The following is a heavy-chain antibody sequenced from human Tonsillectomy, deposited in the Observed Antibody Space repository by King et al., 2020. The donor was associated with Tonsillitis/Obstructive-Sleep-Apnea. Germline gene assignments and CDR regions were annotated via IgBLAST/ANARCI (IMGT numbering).Heavy chain of an antibody. J-gene: IGHJ3*02. Sequence: VQLVESGGGLVQPGGSLRLSCAASGFTFSSYAMHWVRQAPGKGLEYVSAISSNGGSTYYANSVKGRFTISRDNSKNTLYLQMGSLRAEDMAVYYCATRLGDLSDAFDIWGKGTMVTVSS. CDR1: GFTFSSYA. CDR3: ATRLGDLSDAFDI. V-gene: IGHV3-64*01. CDR2: ISSNGGST. D-gene: IGHD6-25*01.